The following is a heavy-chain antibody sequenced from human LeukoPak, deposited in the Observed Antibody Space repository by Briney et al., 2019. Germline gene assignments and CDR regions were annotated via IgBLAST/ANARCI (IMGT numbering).Heavy chain of an antibody. Sequence: SETLSLTCTVSGGSINGYYWSWIRQPAGKGLEWIGRVIDSGSTNYNPSLKSRVTMSVDTSKNQFSLKLRSVTAADTAVYYCAKSNGYGLIDIWGQGTMVTVSS. J-gene: IGHJ3*02. CDR1: GGSINGYY. D-gene: IGHD3-10*01. CDR2: VIDSGST. V-gene: IGHV4-4*07. CDR3: AKSNGYGLIDI.